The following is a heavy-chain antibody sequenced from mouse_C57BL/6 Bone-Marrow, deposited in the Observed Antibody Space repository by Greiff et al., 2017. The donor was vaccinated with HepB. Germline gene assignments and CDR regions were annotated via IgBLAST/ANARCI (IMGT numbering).Heavy chain of an antibody. CDR1: GYTFTSYW. CDR3: AIYYGYDGAY. D-gene: IGHD2-2*01. J-gene: IGHJ3*01. Sequence: VQLKQPGAELVMPGASVKLSCKASGYTFTSYWMHWVKQRPGQGLEWIGEIDPSDSYTNYNQKFKGKSTLTVDKSSSTAYMQLSSLTSEDSAVYYCAIYYGYDGAYWGQGTLVTVSA. CDR2: IDPSDSYT. V-gene: IGHV1-69*01.